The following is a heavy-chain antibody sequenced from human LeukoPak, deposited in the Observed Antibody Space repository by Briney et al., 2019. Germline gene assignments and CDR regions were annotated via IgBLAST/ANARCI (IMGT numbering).Heavy chain of an antibody. V-gene: IGHV3-74*01. CDR2: INSDGSST. CDR1: GFTFSSYW. J-gene: IGHJ4*02. Sequence: PGGSLRLSCAASGFTFSSYWMHWVRQAPGKGLVWVSRINSDGSSTSYADSVKGRFTIFRDNAKNTLYLQMNSLRAEDTAVYYCARDHCGGDCYFDYWGQGTLVTVSS. D-gene: IGHD2-21*02. CDR3: ARDHCGGDCYFDY.